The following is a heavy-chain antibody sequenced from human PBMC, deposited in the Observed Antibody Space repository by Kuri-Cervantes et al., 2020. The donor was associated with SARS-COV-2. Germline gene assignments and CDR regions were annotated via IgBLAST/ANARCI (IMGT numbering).Heavy chain of an antibody. CDR2: MNPKIDIS. J-gene: IGHJ4*02. CDR1: VYTFTGYD. D-gene: IGHD1-26*01. Sequence: ASVKVSCKASVYTFTGYDINWVRQAPGQGLEWVGWMNPKIDISGSVKKFQGRVTMTRDTSTNTAYMELTSLGSQDTAVYYCARKTRGTFHLDYWGPGTPVTVSS. CDR3: ARKTRGTFHLDY. V-gene: IGHV1-8*01.